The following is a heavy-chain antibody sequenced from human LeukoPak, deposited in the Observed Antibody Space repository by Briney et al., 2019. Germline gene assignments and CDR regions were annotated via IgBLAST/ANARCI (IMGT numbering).Heavy chain of an antibody. J-gene: IGHJ5*02. CDR2: IYVSGTT. V-gene: IGHV4-59*08. D-gene: IGHD4-11*01. CDR3: ARQGLQYNWFDP. CDR1: GGSISSYY. Sequence: KSSETLSLTCTVSGGSISSYYWSWIRQPPGKELEWIGYIYVSGTTNYNPSLTSRVTLLVDTSKNQFSLYLRSVTAADTAVYYCARQGLQYNWFDPGGRVTGVTVS.